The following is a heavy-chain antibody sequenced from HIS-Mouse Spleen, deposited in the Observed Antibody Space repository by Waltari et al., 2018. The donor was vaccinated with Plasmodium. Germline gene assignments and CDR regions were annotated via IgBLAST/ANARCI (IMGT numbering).Heavy chain of an antibody. CDR2: IYYSGST. CDR3: ARQLAYYDFWSGYSRGYYFDY. J-gene: IGHJ4*02. V-gene: IGHV4-39*01. Sequence: QLQLQESGPGLVKPSETLSLPCTVSGGSISSSSYYWGWIRQPPGKGLEWIGSIYYSGSTYYNPSLKSRVTISVDTSKNQFSLKLSSVTAADTAVYYCARQLAYYDFWSGYSRGYYFDYWGQGTLVTVSS. D-gene: IGHD3-3*01. CDR1: GGSISSSSYY.